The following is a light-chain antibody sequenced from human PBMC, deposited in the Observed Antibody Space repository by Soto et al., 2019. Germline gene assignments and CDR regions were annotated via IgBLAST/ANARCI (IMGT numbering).Light chain of an antibody. J-gene: IGLJ1*01. CDR3: ASITRSSTSV. Sequence: SVLSQPASVSGSPGQSITISCTGTSSDVGGYEYVSWYQHQPDKAPKLIIYDVTNRPSGVSTRSSGSKSGNTASLTISGIQTEDEADYYCASITRSSTSVFGTGTTVTVL. CDR2: DVT. V-gene: IGLV2-14*01. CDR1: SSDVGGYEY.